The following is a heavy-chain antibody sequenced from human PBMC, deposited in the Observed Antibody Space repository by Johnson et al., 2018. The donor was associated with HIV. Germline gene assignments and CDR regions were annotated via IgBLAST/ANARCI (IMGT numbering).Heavy chain of an antibody. J-gene: IGHJ3*02. V-gene: IGHV3-66*02. Sequence: VQLLESGGGLVQPGGSLRLSCAASGFTVSSNNMSWVRQAPGKGLEWVSVIYSGGSTYYVDSVKGRFTISRDNSKNTLYLQMNSLRAEDTAVYYCAREYDAFDIWGQGTMVTVSS. D-gene: IGHD3-10*01. CDR2: IYSGGST. CDR3: AREYDAFDI. CDR1: GFTVSSNN.